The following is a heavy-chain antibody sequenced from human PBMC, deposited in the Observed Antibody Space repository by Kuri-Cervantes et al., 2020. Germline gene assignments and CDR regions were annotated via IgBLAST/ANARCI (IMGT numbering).Heavy chain of an antibody. CDR1: GFTFSSYS. CDR2: ISSRGTTI. Sequence: GESLKISCGASGFTFSSYSMNWVRQAPGKGLEWVSYISSRGTTIYYADSVKGRFTIARENDRNSLYLQMNSLRAEDTAVYYCARDRFYFYDSSGYYGDAFDFWGQGTVVTVSS. J-gene: IGHJ3*01. CDR3: ARDRFYFYDSSGYYGDAFDF. D-gene: IGHD3-22*01. V-gene: IGHV3-48*04.